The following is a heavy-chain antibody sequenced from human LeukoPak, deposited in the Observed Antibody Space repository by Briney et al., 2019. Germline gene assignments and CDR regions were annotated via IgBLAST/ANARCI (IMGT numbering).Heavy chain of an antibody. CDR1: GFTFSSYW. D-gene: IGHD1-26*01. CDR3: AKGLVNAYSGSYYMPFDY. CDR2: ISGSGGST. J-gene: IGHJ4*02. Sequence: GGSLRLSCAVSGFTFSSYWMHWVRQAPGRGLEWVSAISGSGGSTYYTDSVKGRFTISRDNSKNTLYLQMNSLRAEDTAVYYCAKGLVNAYSGSYYMPFDYWGQGTLVTVSS. V-gene: IGHV3-23*01.